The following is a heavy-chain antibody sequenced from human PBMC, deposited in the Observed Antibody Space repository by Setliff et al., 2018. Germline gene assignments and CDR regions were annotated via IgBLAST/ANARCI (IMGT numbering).Heavy chain of an antibody. D-gene: IGHD3-3*01. J-gene: IGHJ4*02. Sequence: VASVKVSCKASGYTFTNYDINWVRQATGQGLEWMGRINPNSGNTGYAQNFQGRVTMTRNTSISTAYMELSSLRFEDTAVYYCARGPRHNFWSGYYLVAVNYWGQGTLVTVSS. V-gene: IGHV1-8*02. CDR3: ARGPRHNFWSGYYLVAVNY. CDR2: INPNSGNT. CDR1: GYTFTNYD.